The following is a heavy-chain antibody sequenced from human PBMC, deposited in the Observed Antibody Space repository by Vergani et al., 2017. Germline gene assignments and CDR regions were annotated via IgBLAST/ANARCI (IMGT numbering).Heavy chain of an antibody. D-gene: IGHD6-25*01. J-gene: IGHJ5*02. Sequence: QVQLQESGPGLVKPSETLSLTCTVSGGSISSYYWSWIRQPPGKGLEWIGYIYYSGSTNYNPSLKSRVTKSVDTSKNQFSLKLSSVTAADTAVYYCARAFSRYSSVWFDPWGQGTLVTVSS. CDR1: GGSISSYY. CDR3: ARAFSRYSSVWFDP. V-gene: IGHV4-59*01. CDR2: IYYSGST.